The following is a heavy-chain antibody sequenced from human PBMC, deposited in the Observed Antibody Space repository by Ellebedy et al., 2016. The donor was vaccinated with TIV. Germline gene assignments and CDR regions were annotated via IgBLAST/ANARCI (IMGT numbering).Heavy chain of an antibody. CDR3: AEDGEFVMVVPGPAFDY. V-gene: IGHV3-23*01. CDR2: IRGSGTST. J-gene: IGHJ4*02. D-gene: IGHD2-15*01. Sequence: GESLKISCAASGFTVSSNYMSWVRQPPGKGLEWVSSIRGSGTSTYYADSVKGRFTISRDNSKNTLYLQMNSLRAEDTAVYECAEDGEFVMVVPGPAFDYWGQGTLVTVSS. CDR1: GFTVSSNY.